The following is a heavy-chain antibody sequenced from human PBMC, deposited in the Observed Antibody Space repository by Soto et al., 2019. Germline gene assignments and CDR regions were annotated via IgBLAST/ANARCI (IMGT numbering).Heavy chain of an antibody. V-gene: IGHV3-48*01. Sequence: EVQLVESGGGLVQPGGSLRLSCAASGFTLSSYSMNWVRQPPGKGLEWVSYVSSSSSTIYYADSVKGRFTISRDNAMNSVYLQMNSLRAEDTALYYCARGRALTTPGPNLDYWGQGTLVTVSS. CDR1: GFTLSSYS. D-gene: IGHD2-2*01. J-gene: IGHJ4*01. CDR2: VSSSSSTI. CDR3: ARGRALTTPGPNLDY.